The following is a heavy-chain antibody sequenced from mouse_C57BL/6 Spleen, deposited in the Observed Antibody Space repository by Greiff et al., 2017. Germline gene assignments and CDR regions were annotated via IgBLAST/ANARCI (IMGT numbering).Heavy chain of an antibody. CDR2: IDPSDSYT. CDR1: GYTFTSYW. V-gene: IGHV1-50*01. J-gene: IGHJ2*01. CDR3: TSGDSSGYFDY. D-gene: IGHD3-2*02. Sequence: QVQLQQPGAELVKPGASVKLSCKASGYTFTSYWMQWVKQRPGQGLEWIGEIDPSDSYTNYNQKFKGKATLTVDTSSSTAYMQLSSLTSEDSADYYCTSGDSSGYFDYWGQGTTLTVSS.